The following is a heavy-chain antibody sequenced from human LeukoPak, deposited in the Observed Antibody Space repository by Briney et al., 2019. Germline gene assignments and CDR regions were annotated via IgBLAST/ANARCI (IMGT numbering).Heavy chain of an antibody. CDR2: ISAYNGNT. CDR1: GYTFTSYG. Sequence: GASVKVSCKASGYTFTSYGISWVRQAPGQGLEWMGWISAYNGNTNYAQKLQGRVTMTTDTSTSTAYMELRSLRSDDTAVYYCAREESDSGWYRAWLSGDYWGQGTLVTVSS. V-gene: IGHV1-18*01. CDR3: AREESDSGWYRAWLSGDY. D-gene: IGHD6-19*01. J-gene: IGHJ4*02.